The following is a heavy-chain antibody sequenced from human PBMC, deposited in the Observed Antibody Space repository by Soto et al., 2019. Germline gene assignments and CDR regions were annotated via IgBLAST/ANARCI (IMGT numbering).Heavy chain of an antibody. CDR1: GFTFSNAW. CDR2: IRSKGDGGTT. Sequence: EAQLVESGGGLVKPGGSLSLSCAASGFTFSNAWMSWVRQVPGKGLEWVGRIRSKGDGGTTDYAAPVKGRFTISRDDSKNTLYLQMDSLKTEDTAVYYCSTGSIAVAGHFDYWGQGTLVPVSS. CDR3: STGSIAVAGHFDY. J-gene: IGHJ4*02. V-gene: IGHV3-15*07. D-gene: IGHD6-19*01.